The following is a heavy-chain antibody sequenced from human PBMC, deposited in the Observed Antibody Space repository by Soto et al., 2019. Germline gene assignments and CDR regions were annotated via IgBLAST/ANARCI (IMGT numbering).Heavy chain of an antibody. CDR3: ARELRFLEWLLMGYFDY. D-gene: IGHD3-3*01. Sequence: GGSLRLSCAASGFTFSSYAMSWVRQAPGKGLEWVAVISYDGSNKYYADSVKGRFTISRDNSKNTLYLQMNSLRAEDTAVYYCARELRFLEWLLMGYFDYWGQGTLVTVSS. V-gene: IGHV3-30*03. CDR2: ISYDGSNK. CDR1: GFTFSSYA. J-gene: IGHJ4*02.